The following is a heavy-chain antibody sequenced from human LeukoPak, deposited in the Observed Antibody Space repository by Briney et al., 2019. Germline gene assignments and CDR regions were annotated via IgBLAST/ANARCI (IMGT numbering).Heavy chain of an antibody. J-gene: IGHJ4*02. V-gene: IGHV3-23*01. Sequence: AGGSLRLSCAASGSTFSSYAMTWVRQAPGKGLEWVSGISGSGDRIYYADSVKGRSTISRDNSKNTLYLQMNSLRADDTAVYYCAKEIRDYEILTGSGGVDYWGQGTLVTVSS. D-gene: IGHD3-9*01. CDR1: GSTFSSYA. CDR3: AKEIRDYEILTGSGGVDY. CDR2: ISGSGDRI.